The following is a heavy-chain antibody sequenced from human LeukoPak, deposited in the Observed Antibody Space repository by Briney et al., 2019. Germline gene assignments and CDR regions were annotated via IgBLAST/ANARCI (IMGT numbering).Heavy chain of an antibody. CDR2: INTGDGNK. J-gene: IGHJ4*02. D-gene: IGHD2-2*01. Sequence: PGGSLRLSCAASGFTFSSYEMSWVRQAPGKGLEWVSYINTGDGNKYYADSVKGRFTVSRDNAKNSLYLQMSSPRAEDSAVYYCAREGTNADVFDYWGQGTLVTVSS. CDR1: GFTFSSYE. CDR3: AREGTNADVFDY. V-gene: IGHV3-48*03.